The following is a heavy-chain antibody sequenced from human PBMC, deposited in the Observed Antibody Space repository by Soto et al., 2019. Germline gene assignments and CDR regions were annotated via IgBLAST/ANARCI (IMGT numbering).Heavy chain of an antibody. V-gene: IGHV4-59*12. J-gene: IGHJ4*02. CDR2: IYYSGST. D-gene: IGHD4-17*01. CDR1: GGSISSYY. Sequence: SETLSLTCTVSGGSISSYYWSWIRQPPGKGLEWIGYIYYSGSTNYNPSLKSRVTISVDTSKNQFSLKLSSVTAADTAVYYCASMVTPVTTFDYWGQGTLVTVSS. CDR3: ASMVTPVTTFDY.